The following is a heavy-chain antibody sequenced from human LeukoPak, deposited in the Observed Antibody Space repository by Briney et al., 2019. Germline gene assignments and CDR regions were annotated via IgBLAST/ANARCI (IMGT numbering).Heavy chain of an antibody. V-gene: IGHV4-31*03. CDR3: ARVNLEVYFDL. J-gene: IGHJ2*01. CDR2: IYYSGST. CDR1: GGSISSGGYY. Sequence: SQTLSLTCTVSGGSISSGGYYWSWIRQHPGKGLEWIGYIYYSGSTNYNPSLKSRVTISVDKSKNQFSLKLTSVTAADTAVYYCARVNLEVYFDLWGRGTLVTVSS.